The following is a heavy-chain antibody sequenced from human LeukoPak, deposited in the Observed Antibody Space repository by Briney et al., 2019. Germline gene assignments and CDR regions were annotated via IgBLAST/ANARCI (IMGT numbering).Heavy chain of an antibody. D-gene: IGHD3-16*02. CDR3: ARGLMITFGGVIVINWFDP. V-gene: IGHV1-8*01. CDR1: GYTFTSYD. J-gene: IGHJ5*02. Sequence: ASVKVSCKASGYTFTSYDINWVRQATGQGLEWMGWMNPNSGNTGYAQKFQGRVTMTRNTSISTAYMELSSLRSEDTAVYYCARGLMITFGGVIVINWFDPWGQGTLVTVSS. CDR2: MNPNSGNT.